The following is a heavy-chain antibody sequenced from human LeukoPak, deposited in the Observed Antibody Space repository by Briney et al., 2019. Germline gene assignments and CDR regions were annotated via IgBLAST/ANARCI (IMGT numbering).Heavy chain of an antibody. Sequence: GGSLRLSCAASGFTFSSYSMNWVRQAPGKGLEWVSSISSSSSYIYYADSVKGRFTISRDNAKNSLYLQMNSLRAEDTAVYYCAKATAYYDSSGPDYWGQGTLVTVSS. CDR1: GFTFSSYS. J-gene: IGHJ4*02. D-gene: IGHD3-22*01. V-gene: IGHV3-21*04. CDR2: ISSSSSYI. CDR3: AKATAYYDSSGPDY.